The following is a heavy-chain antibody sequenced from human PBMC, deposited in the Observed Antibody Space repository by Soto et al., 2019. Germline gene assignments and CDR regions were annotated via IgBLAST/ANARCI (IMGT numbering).Heavy chain of an antibody. CDR1: GYTFTSYG. CDR3: ARDPPYSSHPPYLDY. CDR2: ISAYNGNT. V-gene: IGHV1-18*01. D-gene: IGHD6-13*01. J-gene: IGHJ4*02. Sequence: ASVKVSCKASGYTFTSYGISWVRQAPGQGLEWMGWISAYNGNTNYAQKLQGRVTMTTDTSTSTAYMELRSLRSDDTAVYYCARDPPYSSHPPYLDYWGQGTLVTVSS.